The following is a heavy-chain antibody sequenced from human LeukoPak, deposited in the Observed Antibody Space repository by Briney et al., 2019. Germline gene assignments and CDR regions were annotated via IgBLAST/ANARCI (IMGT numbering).Heavy chain of an antibody. Sequence: ASVKVSCKASGYTFTGYYMHWVRQAPGQGLEWMGWINPNSGGTNYAQKFQGRVTMTRDTSISTAYMELSRLRSYDTAVYYCARGYYDSSGYYGWFDPWGQGTLVTVSS. D-gene: IGHD3-22*01. J-gene: IGHJ5*02. CDR2: INPNSGGT. V-gene: IGHV1-2*02. CDR1: GYTFTGYY. CDR3: ARGYYDSSGYYGWFDP.